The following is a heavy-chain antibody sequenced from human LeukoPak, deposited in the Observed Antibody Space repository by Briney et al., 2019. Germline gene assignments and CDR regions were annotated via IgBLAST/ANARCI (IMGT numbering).Heavy chain of an antibody. Sequence: ASVKVSCKASGYTFTSYGISWVRQAPGQGLEWMGWISAYNGNTNYAQKLQGRVTMTTDTSTSTAYMELRSLRSDDTAVYYCARARLTTVTTRFDYWGQGTLVTVSS. CDR3: ARARLTTVTTRFDY. D-gene: IGHD4-17*01. V-gene: IGHV1-18*01. CDR2: ISAYNGNT. J-gene: IGHJ4*02. CDR1: GYTFTSYG.